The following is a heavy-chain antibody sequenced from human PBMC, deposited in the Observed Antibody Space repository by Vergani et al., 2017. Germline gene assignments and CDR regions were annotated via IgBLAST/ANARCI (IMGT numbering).Heavy chain of an antibody. J-gene: IGHJ6*03. V-gene: IGHV4-34*01. CDR1: GGSFSGYY. D-gene: IGHD1-26*01. CDR2: INHSGST. Sequence: QVQLQQWGAGLLKPSETLSLTCAVYGGSFSGYYWRWIRQPPGKGLEWIGEINHSGSTNYNPSLKSRATISVDTSKNQFSLKLSSVTAADTAVYYCARGRGHYYYYMDVWGKGTTVTVSS. CDR3: ARGRGHYYYYMDV.